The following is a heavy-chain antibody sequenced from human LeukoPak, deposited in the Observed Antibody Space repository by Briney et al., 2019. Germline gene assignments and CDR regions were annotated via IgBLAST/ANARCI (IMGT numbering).Heavy chain of an antibody. CDR1: GFIFSNYG. Sequence: GGSLRLSCAASGFIFSNYGMHWVRQAPDKGLEWVAVISYDGNDKYYADSVKGRFTISRDNSKNILYLQMNSLRGEDRAVYYCAKDQFGGNSEADYWGQGTLVTVSS. V-gene: IGHV3-30*18. D-gene: IGHD4-23*01. J-gene: IGHJ4*02. CDR2: ISYDGNDK. CDR3: AKDQFGGNSEADY.